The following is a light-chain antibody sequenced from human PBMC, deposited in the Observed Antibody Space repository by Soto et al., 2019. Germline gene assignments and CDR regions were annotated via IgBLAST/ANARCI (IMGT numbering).Light chain of an antibody. Sequence: QSALTQPASVSGSPGQSITISCTGTSSDVGGNHYVSWYQQHPGQAPKLMIYDVTNRPSGVSNRFSSSKSGNTASLTISGLQVEDEADYYCSSYTSRSTLVVFGGGTKLTIL. CDR2: DVT. J-gene: IGLJ2*01. V-gene: IGLV2-14*01. CDR1: SSDVGGNHY. CDR3: SSYTSRSTLVV.